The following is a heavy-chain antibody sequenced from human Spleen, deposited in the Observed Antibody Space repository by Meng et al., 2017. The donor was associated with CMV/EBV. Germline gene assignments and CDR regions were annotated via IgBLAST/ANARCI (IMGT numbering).Heavy chain of an antibody. J-gene: IGHJ4*02. Sequence: HVQIQQWGAGLSKASETLSLPCSVYGGSFSGYYWSWIRQPPGKGLEWIGEINHSGSTYYNPSLKSRVTISIDTSKNQLSLMLSSVTAADTAVYYCARRPTGIDYWGQGTLVTVSS. CDR2: INHSGST. D-gene: IGHD2-8*02. CDR3: ARRPTGIDY. V-gene: IGHV4-34*01. CDR1: GGSFSGYY.